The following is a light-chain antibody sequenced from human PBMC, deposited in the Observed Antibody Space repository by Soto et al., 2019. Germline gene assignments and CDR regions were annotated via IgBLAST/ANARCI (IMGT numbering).Light chain of an antibody. CDR1: QSVNTY. CDR3: QQYNTWH. Sequence: EVELTQSPATLSLSPGERATLSCRASQSVNTYLAWYQQKPGQAPRLLIYDASNRATGIPARFSGSGSGTDFTLTISSLEPEDFAVYYCQQYNTWHFGPWTTVDFK. J-gene: IGKJ3*01. V-gene: IGKV3-11*01. CDR2: DAS.